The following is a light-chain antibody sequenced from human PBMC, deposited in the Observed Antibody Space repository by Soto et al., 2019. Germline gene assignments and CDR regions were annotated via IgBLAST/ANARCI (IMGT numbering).Light chain of an antibody. Sequence: ILMTQSPSTLSASVGDRVIIICRASQSISSWLAWYQQKPGKAPKLLIHKASSLQSGGPSRFSGSGSGTEFTLPSSSLQPDDCATYYFQQYKSYSLFTFGPGTKVHF. CDR3: QQYKSYSLFT. CDR1: QSISSW. J-gene: IGKJ3*01. CDR2: KAS. V-gene: IGKV1-5*03.